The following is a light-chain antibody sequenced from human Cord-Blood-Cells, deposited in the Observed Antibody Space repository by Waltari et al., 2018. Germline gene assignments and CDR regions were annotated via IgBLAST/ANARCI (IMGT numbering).Light chain of an antibody. J-gene: IGLJ1*01. CDR1: SSDVGGYHY. CDR3: SSYTSSSTYV. CDR2: DVS. Sequence: SALTQHASASGSAVQPITLSCPGTSSDVGGYHYVSWYQQHPGKAPKLMIYDVSNRPSGVSNRFSGSKSGNTASLTISGLQAEDEADYYCSSYTSSSTYVFGTGTKVTVL. V-gene: IGLV2-14*01.